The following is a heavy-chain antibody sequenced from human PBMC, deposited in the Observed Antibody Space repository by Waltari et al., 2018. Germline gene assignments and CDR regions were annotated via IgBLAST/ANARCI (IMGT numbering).Heavy chain of an antibody. V-gene: IGHV1-3*01. J-gene: IGHJ4*02. Sequence: QVQLVQSGAEVKKPGASVKVSCKASGYTFTSYAMHWVRQAPGQRLEWMGWINAGNGNTKYSQKCQGRVTITRDTSASTAYMELSSLRSEDTAVYYCARDQLFDYWGQGTLVTVSS. CDR1: GYTFTSYA. D-gene: IGHD2-2*01. CDR2: INAGNGNT. CDR3: ARDQLFDY.